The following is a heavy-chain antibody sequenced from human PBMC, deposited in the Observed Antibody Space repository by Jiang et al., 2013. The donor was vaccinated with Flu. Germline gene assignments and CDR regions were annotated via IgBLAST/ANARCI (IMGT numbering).Heavy chain of an antibody. CDR1: GGSISSGGYY. CDR3: ARAPDYDSSESYYYYGMDV. D-gene: IGHD3-22*01. V-gene: IGHV4-31*03. Sequence: GLVKPSQTLSLTCTVSGGSISSGGYYWSWIRQHPGKGLEWIGYISYSGSTYYNPSLKSRVTISVDTSKNQFSLKLSSVTAADTAVYYCARAPDYDSSESYYYYGMDVWGQGTTVTVSS. CDR2: ISYSGST. J-gene: IGHJ6*02.